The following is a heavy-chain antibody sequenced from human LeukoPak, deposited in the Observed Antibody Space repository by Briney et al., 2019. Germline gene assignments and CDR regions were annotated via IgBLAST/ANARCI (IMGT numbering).Heavy chain of an antibody. D-gene: IGHD6-19*01. CDR3: ARYGNGEWLAHYSFDM. Sequence: PGGSLRLSCAAAGFMFTDHALSWVRQAPGKGLEWVANIKQDESEKYYVDSVKGRFTISRDNADNSLYLQMNSLKVEDTAVYYCARYGNGEWLAHYSFDMWGQGTMVTVSS. J-gene: IGHJ3*02. CDR1: GFMFTDHA. CDR2: IKQDESEK. V-gene: IGHV3-7*01.